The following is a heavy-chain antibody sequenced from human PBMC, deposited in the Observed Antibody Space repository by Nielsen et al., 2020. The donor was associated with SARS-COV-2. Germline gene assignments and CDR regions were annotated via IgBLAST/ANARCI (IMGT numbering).Heavy chain of an antibody. CDR2: INPNSGGT. CDR1: GYTFTGYY. J-gene: IGHJ5*02. CDR3: ARFIRSGYALPNWFDP. Sequence: ASVKVSCKASGYTFTGYYMHWVRQAPGQGLEWMGRINPNSGGTNYAQKFQGRVTMTRDTSISTAYMELSRLRSDDTAVYYCARFIRSGYALPNWFDPWGQGTLVTVSS. V-gene: IGHV1-2*06. D-gene: IGHD2-2*01.